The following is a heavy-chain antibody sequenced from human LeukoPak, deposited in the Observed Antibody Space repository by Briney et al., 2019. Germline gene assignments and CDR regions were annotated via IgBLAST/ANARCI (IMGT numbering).Heavy chain of an antibody. CDR1: GFTFTSYY. CDR2: INPSGGST. D-gene: IGHD3-9*01. CDR3: ARDPPTGYHFDY. J-gene: IGHJ4*02. Sequence: GGSLRLSCAASGFTFTSYYMHWVRQAPGQGLEWMGIINPSGGSTSYAQKFQGRVTMTRDTSTSTVYMELSSLRSEDTAVYYCARDPPTGYHFDYWGQGTLVTVSS. V-gene: IGHV1-46*01.